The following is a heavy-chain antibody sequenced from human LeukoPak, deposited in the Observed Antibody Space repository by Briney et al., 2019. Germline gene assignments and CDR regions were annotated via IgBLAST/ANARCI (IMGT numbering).Heavy chain of an antibody. CDR2: MNPNNGYT. V-gene: IGHV1-8*02. CDR3: ARNLMYRSSTTCYLEY. CDR1: GYTFTGYY. Sequence: EASVKVSCKASGYTFTGYYMHWVRQAPGQGLEWMGLMNPNNGYTVYAQKFQGRVTMTRDTSISTAYLELSSLRSEDTAFYYCARNLMYRSSTTCYLEYWGQGTLVTVAS. J-gene: IGHJ4*02. D-gene: IGHD2-2*01.